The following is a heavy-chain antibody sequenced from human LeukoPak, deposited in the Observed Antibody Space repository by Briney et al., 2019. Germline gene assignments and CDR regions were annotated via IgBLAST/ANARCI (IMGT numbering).Heavy chain of an antibody. V-gene: IGHV1-18*01. J-gene: IGHJ4*02. Sequence: ASVKVSCKASGYTFTSYGISWVRQAPGQGLEWMGWISAYNGNTNYAQKLQGRVTMTTDTSTSTAYMELRSLRSDDTAVYYCAVGIYDSSGYYADHRGVGYFDYWGQGTLVTVSS. D-gene: IGHD3-22*01. CDR3: AVGIYDSSGYYADHRGVGYFDY. CDR1: GYTFTSYG. CDR2: ISAYNGNT.